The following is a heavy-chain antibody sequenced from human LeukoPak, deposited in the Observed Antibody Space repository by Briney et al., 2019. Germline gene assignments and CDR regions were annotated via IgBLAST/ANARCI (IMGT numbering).Heavy chain of an antibody. V-gene: IGHV4-38-2*02. Sequence: SETLSLTCTVSGYSISSGYYWGWIRQPPGKGLEWIGSIYHSGSTYYNPSLKSRVTISVDTSKNQFSLKLSSVTAADTAVYYCARGMYYYYYYMDVWGKGTTVTVSS. J-gene: IGHJ6*03. CDR2: IYHSGST. CDR3: ARGMYYYYYYMDV. CDR1: GYSISSGYY.